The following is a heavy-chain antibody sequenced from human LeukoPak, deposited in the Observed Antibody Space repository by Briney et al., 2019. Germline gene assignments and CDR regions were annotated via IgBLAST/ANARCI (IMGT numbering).Heavy chain of an antibody. D-gene: IGHD2-2*01. CDR1: GYIVISYY. Sequence: ASVKVSCKASGYIVISYYIHWVRQARGQGLEWMGIINPSAGTTSYAQKFQGRVTMTRDTSTSTVYMELSSLRYEDTAVYYCARGYDAPDPWGQGTLVTVSS. CDR2: INPSAGTT. V-gene: IGHV1-46*01. CDR3: ARGYDAPDP. J-gene: IGHJ5*02.